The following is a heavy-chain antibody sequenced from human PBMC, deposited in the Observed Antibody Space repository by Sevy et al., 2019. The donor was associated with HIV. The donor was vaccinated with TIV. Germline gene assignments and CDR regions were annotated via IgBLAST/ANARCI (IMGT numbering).Heavy chain of an antibody. J-gene: IGHJ6*03. CDR3: AGWGEVCSSTSCYGNYYYYMDV. V-gene: IGHV4-34*01. Sequence: SETLSLTCAVYGGSFSGYYWSWIRQPPGKGLEWIGEINHSGSTNYNPSLKSRVTISVDTSKNQFSLKLSSVTAADTAVYYFAGWGEVCSSTSCYGNYYYYMDVWGKGTTVTVSS. CDR1: GGSFSGYY. CDR2: INHSGST. D-gene: IGHD2-2*01.